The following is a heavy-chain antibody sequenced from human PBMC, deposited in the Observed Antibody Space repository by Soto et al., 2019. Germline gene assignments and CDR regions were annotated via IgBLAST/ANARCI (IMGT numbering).Heavy chain of an antibody. D-gene: IGHD3-22*01. CDR1: GFTFSSYA. J-gene: IGHJ4*02. V-gene: IGHV3-23*01. Sequence: PGGSLRLSCAASGFTFSSYAMSWVRQAPGKGLEWVSAISGSGGSTYYADSVKGRFTISRDNSKNTLYLQMNSLRAEDTAVYYFAKDRPIYYDSSGYYSFGYWGQGTLVTVSS. CDR2: ISGSGGST. CDR3: AKDRPIYYDSSGYYSFGY.